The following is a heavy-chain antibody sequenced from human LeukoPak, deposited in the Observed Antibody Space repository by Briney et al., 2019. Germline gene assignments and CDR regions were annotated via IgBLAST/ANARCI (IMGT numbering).Heavy chain of an antibody. J-gene: IGHJ4*02. CDR3: ARDKQPGDY. CDR2: IYYSGST. V-gene: IGHV4-59*01. CDR1: GDSISPYY. Sequence: ASETLSLTCTVSGDSISPYYWGWVRQPPGKGLEWIGYIYYSGSTTHNPPLRSRVTLSVDPSKNQFSLKLSSVTAADTAVYYCARDKQPGDYWGQGTLVTVSS. D-gene: IGHD6-13*01.